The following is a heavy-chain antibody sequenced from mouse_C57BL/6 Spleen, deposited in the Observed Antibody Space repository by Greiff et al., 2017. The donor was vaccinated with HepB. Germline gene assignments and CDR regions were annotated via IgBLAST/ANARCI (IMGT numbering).Heavy chain of an antibody. CDR1: GFNIKDYY. CDR2: IDPEDGET. V-gene: IGHV14-2*01. Sequence: EVQLQQSGAELVKPGASVKLSCTASGFNIKDYYMPWVKQRTEQGLEWIGRIDPEDGETKYAPKFQGKATITADTSSNTAYPQLSSLTSEDTAVYYCAREDYYGSSPYWYFDVWGTGTTVTVSS. J-gene: IGHJ1*03. CDR3: AREDYYGSSPYWYFDV. D-gene: IGHD1-1*01.